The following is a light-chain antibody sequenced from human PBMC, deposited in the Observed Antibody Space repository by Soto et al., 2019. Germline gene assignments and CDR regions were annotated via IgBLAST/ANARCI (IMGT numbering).Light chain of an antibody. V-gene: IGLV2-14*01. CDR1: SGDIGSYNR. J-gene: IGLJ1*01. CDR2: EVT. Sequence: QSVLTQPASVSGSPGQSITISCTGTSGDIGSYNRVAWYQQHPGKAPKLIIYEVTDSPSGVSNRFSGSKSGNTASLTNAGLQAEDGAEYSCSSGKNIYNRACFFGTVTKLTVL. CDR3: SSGKNIYNRACF.